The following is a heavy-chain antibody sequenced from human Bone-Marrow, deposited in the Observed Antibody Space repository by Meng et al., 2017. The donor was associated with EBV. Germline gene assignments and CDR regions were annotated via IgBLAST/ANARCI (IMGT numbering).Heavy chain of an antibody. CDR2: ISSSGSTI. Sequence: QVELVSSGGGLARPVGPLRLSCAASGFTFSDYYMSWIRQAPGKGLEWVSYISSSGSTIYYADSVKGRFTISRDNAKNSLYLQMNSLRAEDTAVYYCATTDPLRFDYWGQGTLVTVAS. CDR3: ATTDPLRFDY. CDR1: GFTFSDYY. V-gene: IGHV3-11*01. J-gene: IGHJ4*02.